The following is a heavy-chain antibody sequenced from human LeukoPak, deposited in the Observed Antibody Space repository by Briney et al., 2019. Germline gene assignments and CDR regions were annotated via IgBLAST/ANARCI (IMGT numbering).Heavy chain of an antibody. Sequence: GGSLRLSCVASGFTFSSYAMHWVRQAPGKGLEWVAVISYDGSNKYYADSVKGRFTISRDNSKNTLYLQMNSLRAEDTAVYYCARSMIVVVTTGAFDIWGQGTMVTVSS. J-gene: IGHJ3*02. D-gene: IGHD3-22*01. CDR3: ARSMIVVVTTGAFDI. CDR1: GFTFSSYA. CDR2: ISYDGSNK. V-gene: IGHV3-30-3*01.